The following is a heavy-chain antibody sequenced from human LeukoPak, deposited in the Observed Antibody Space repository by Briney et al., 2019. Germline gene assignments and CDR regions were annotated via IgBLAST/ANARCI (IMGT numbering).Heavy chain of an antibody. Sequence: SETLSLTCTVSGGSTSSYYWSWIRQPPGKGLEWIGYIYYSGSANYNPSLKSRVTISVDTSKNQFSLKLSSVTAADTAVYYCARGPRITMVRGVIIDSDPLGCYDYWGQGTLVTVSS. V-gene: IGHV4-59*01. J-gene: IGHJ4*02. CDR2: IYYSGSA. CDR3: ARGPRITMVRGVIIDSDPLGCYDY. D-gene: IGHD3-10*01. CDR1: GGSTSSYY.